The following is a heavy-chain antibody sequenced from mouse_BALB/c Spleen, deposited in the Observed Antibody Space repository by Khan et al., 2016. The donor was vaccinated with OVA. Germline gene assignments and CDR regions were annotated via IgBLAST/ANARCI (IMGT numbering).Heavy chain of an antibody. V-gene: IGHV6-6*02. CDR1: GFTFSNYW. J-gene: IGHJ2*01. Sequence: EVKLEESGGGLVQPGGSMKLSCVASGFTFSNYWMNWVRQSPEKGLEWVAEIRLKSNNYTTHYAESVKGRFTISRDDSRTSVYLHMNNLRAEDTGIYDCTPSPFDYWGRGTTLTVAS. CDR2: IRLKSNNYTT. CDR3: TPSPFDY.